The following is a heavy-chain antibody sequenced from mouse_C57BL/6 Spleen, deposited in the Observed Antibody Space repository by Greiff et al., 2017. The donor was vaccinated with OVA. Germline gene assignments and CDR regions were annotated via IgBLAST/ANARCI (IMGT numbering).Heavy chain of an antibody. CDR3: ARDIYDGYYFDY. CDR2: ISYDGSN. CDR1: GYSITSGYY. Sequence: EVKLVESGPGLVKPSQSLSLTCSVTGYSITSGYYWNWIRQFPGNKLEWMGYISYDGSNNYNPSLKNRISITRDTSKNQFFLKLNSVTTEDTATYYCARDIYDGYYFDYWGQGTTLTVSS. V-gene: IGHV3-6*01. D-gene: IGHD2-3*01. J-gene: IGHJ2*01.